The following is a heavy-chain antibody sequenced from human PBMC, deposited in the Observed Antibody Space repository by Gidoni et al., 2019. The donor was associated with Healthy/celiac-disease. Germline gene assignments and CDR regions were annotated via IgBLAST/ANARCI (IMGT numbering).Heavy chain of an antibody. CDR3: ARGGRYYGSGSYLRRVPYGMDV. J-gene: IGHJ6*02. D-gene: IGHD3-10*01. CDR2: INHSGST. Sequence: QVQLQQWGAGLLKPSETLSLTCAVYGGSFSGYYWSWIRQPPGKGLEWIGEINHSGSTNYNPSLKSRVTISVDTSKNQFSLKLSSVTAADTAVYYCARGGRYYGSGSYLRRVPYGMDVWGQGTTVTVSS. V-gene: IGHV4-34*01. CDR1: GGSFSGYY.